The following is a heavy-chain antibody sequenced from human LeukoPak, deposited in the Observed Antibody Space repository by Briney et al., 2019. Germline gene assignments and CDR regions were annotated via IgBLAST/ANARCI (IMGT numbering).Heavy chain of an antibody. CDR1: GGSISSSSYS. Sequence: PSETLSLTCTVSGGSISSSSYSWGWIRQPPGKGLEWIGSIYYSGSTYYNPSLKSRVTISVDTSKNQFSLKLSSVTAADTAVYYCARPPPMIEALAFDIWGQGTMVTVSS. V-gene: IGHV4-39*01. CDR2: IYYSGST. J-gene: IGHJ3*02. CDR3: ARPPPMIEALAFDI. D-gene: IGHD3-22*01.